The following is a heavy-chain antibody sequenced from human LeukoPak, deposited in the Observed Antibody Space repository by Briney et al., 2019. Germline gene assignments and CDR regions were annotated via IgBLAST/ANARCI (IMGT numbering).Heavy chain of an antibody. CDR3: ARDQVVVVPAAIGGYYCGMDV. V-gene: IGHV1-18*01. CDR2: ISAYNGNT. Sequence: ASVKVSCKASGYTFTSYGISWVRQAPGQGLEWMGWISAYNGNTNYAQKFQGRVTITADKSTSTAYMELSSLRSEDTAVYYCARDQVVVVPAAIGGYYCGMDVWGQGTTVTVSS. J-gene: IGHJ6*02. CDR1: GYTFTSYG. D-gene: IGHD2-2*02.